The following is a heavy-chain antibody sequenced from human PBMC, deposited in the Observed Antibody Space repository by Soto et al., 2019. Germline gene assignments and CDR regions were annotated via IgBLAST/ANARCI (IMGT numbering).Heavy chain of an antibody. CDR3: ARNRYGGYDFDY. Sequence: PSETLSLTCAVSSGSITSSNWWSWVRQPPGKGLEWIGEVSHSGNTNYMPSLKSSVTISVDKSRNQFSLRLNSVTAADTAVYYCARNRYGGYDFDYWGQGTLVTVSS. J-gene: IGHJ4*02. CDR1: SGSITSSNW. D-gene: IGHD5-12*01. V-gene: IGHV4-4*02. CDR2: VSHSGNT.